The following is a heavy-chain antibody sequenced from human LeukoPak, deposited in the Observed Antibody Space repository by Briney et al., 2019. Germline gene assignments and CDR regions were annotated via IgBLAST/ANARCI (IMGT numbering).Heavy chain of an antibody. CDR3: ARETYCSFGS. CDR1: GFTFSDYA. CDR2: ISYDGSNK. Sequence: GGSLRLSCAASGFTFSDYAMHWVRQAPGKGLEWVAIISYDGSNKYFADSVKGRFTISRDNSKDTLYQQMNSLRAEDAAVYYCARETYCSFGSWGQGTLATVSS. J-gene: IGHJ4*02. V-gene: IGHV3-30*01. D-gene: IGHD2-15*01.